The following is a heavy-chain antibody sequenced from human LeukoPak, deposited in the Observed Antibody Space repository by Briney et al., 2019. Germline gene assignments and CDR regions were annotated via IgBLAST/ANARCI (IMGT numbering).Heavy chain of an antibody. D-gene: IGHD2-15*01. V-gene: IGHV3-30*04. Sequence: QPGRSLRLSCAASGFTFSSYVMHWVRQAPGKGLEWVAIISYDGSNEYYADSVKGRFTISRDNAKNSLYLQMNSLRAEDTALYYCAGDGGDCSGDSCYVDYWGQGTLVTVSS. CDR2: ISYDGSNE. CDR1: GFTFSSYV. CDR3: AGDGGDCSGDSCYVDY. J-gene: IGHJ4*02.